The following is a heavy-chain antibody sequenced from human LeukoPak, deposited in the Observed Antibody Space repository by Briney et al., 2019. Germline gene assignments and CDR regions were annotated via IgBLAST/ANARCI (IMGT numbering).Heavy chain of an antibody. CDR1: GGSFSGYY. J-gene: IGHJ4*02. Sequence: SETLSLTCAVYGGSFSGYYWSWIRQPPGKGLEWLGEINHSGSTNYNPSLKSRVTISVDTSKNQFSLKLSSVTAADTAVYYCARGLNYYDSSGYYGGNFYDYWGQGTLVTVSS. CDR3: ARGLNYYDSSGYYGGNFYDY. D-gene: IGHD3-22*01. V-gene: IGHV4-34*01. CDR2: INHSGST.